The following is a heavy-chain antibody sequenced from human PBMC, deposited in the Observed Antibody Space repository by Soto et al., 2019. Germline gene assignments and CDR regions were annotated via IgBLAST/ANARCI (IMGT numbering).Heavy chain of an antibody. CDR1: GGSISSYY. Sequence: SETLSLTCTVSGGSISSYYWSWIRQPPGKGLEWIESMYYSGATYHNPSLQSRVTISVDTSKNQFSLHLSSVTAADTAVYYCARHAAYDSVWGKSDGSDYWGQGTLVTVSS. D-gene: IGHD3-16*01. CDR3: ARHAAYDSVWGKSDGSDY. V-gene: IGHV4-59*05. CDR2: MYYSGAT. J-gene: IGHJ4*02.